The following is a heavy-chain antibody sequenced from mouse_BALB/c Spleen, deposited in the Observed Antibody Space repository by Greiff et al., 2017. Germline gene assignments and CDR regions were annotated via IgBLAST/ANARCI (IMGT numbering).Heavy chain of an antibody. CDR3: ASNYYGSSLFAY. J-gene: IGHJ3*01. Sequence: QVQLKQSGPGLVQPSQSLSITCTVSGFSLTSYGVHWVRQSPGKGLEWLGVIWSGGSTDYNAAFISRLSISKDNSKSQVFFKMNSLQADDTAIYYCASNYYGSSLFAYWGQGTLVTVSA. D-gene: IGHD1-1*01. CDR1: GFSLTSYG. CDR2: IWSGGST. V-gene: IGHV2-4-1*01.